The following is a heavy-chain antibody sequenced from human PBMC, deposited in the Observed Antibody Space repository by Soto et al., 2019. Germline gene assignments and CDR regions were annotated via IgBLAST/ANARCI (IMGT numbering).Heavy chain of an antibody. D-gene: IGHD3-22*01. CDR1: GYSFTSYW. V-gene: IGHV5-51*01. J-gene: IGHJ4*02. CDR2: IYPDDSDT. Sequence: GESLKISCKGSGYSFTSYWIVWVRQLPGKGLEWMGIIYPDDSDTRYSPSFQGQVTISADKSFTTVYLQWNSLKASDTAIYYCARPGYYDSSGFFNFDHWGQGTLVTVSS. CDR3: ARPGYYDSSGFFNFDH.